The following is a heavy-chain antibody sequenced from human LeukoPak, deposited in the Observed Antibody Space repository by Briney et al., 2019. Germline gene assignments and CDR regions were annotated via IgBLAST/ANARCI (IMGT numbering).Heavy chain of an antibody. CDR1: GGTFSSYA. J-gene: IGHJ4*02. CDR3: ARDRLNSSGWYAN. Sequence: GASVKVSCKASGGTFSSYAISWVRQAPGQGLEWMGRIIPILGVANYAQKFQGRVTITADKSTSTAYMELSSLRSEDTAVYYCARDRLNSSGWYANWGQGTLVTVSS. CDR2: IIPILGVA. V-gene: IGHV1-69*04. D-gene: IGHD6-19*01.